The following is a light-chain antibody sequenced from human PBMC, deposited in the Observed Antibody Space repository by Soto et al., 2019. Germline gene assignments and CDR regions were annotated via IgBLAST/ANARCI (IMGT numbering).Light chain of an antibody. J-gene: IGKJ4*01. Sequence: IQLTQSPSSLSASVGDRVTITCRASQGIRNDLGWYQQKPGKAPQRLVFASYNLQSGVPSRFSDSGSGTEVTLTIISLQPEDFATYYCLPHNSYPRTFGRGTRVEIK. V-gene: IGKV1-17*01. CDR1: QGIRND. CDR3: LPHNSYPRT. CDR2: ASY.